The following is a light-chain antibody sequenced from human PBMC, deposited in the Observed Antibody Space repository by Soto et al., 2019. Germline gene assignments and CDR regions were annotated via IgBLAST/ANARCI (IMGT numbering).Light chain of an antibody. CDR2: DAS. CDR3: QQRSNWPPS. CDR1: QSVSSY. V-gene: IGKV3-11*01. J-gene: IGKJ4*01. Sequence: EIVLTQSPATLSLSPGERATLSCRASQSVSSYLAWYQQKPGQAPRLLIYDASNRATAIPARFSGSGSGTDLTLTINSLEPEDFALYYCQQRSNWPPSFGGGTKVQIK.